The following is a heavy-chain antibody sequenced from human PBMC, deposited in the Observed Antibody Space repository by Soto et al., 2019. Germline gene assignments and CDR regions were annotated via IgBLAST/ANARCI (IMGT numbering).Heavy chain of an antibody. V-gene: IGHV3-74*03. CDR1: GFKFSDYV. Sequence: GGSLRLSCAASGFKFSDYVMQWARQAPGKGLVWVSRISHDGKSITYADSVEGRFTISRDNAKNTVYLQMDSLTVEDTAVYYCAKDLNWQIAYRGQGTLVTVSS. CDR3: AKDLNWQIAY. CDR2: ISHDGKSI. J-gene: IGHJ4*02.